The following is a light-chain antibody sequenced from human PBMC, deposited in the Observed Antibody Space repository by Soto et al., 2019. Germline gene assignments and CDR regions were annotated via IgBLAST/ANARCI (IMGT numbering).Light chain of an antibody. CDR3: QHYDSYPWA. CDR2: TAS. V-gene: IGKV1-5*03. J-gene: IGKJ1*01. Sequence: IQMTQSPSTLSASVGDRVTITCRASQSISSWLAWYQQKPGQAPKLLIYTASGLESGVPSRFSGSGFGTEFTLTISSLQPDDFATYYCQHYDSYPWAFGQGTKVDIK. CDR1: QSISSW.